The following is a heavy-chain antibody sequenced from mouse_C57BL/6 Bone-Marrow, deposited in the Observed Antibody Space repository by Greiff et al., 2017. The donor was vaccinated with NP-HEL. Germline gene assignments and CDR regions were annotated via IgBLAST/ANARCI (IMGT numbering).Heavy chain of an antibody. CDR1: GYTFTSYG. CDR2: IYPRSGNT. V-gene: IGHV1-81*01. Sequence: QVHVKQSGAELARPGASVKLSCKASGYTFTSYGISWVKQRTGQGLEWIGEIYPRSGNTYYNEKFKGKATLTADKSSSTAYMELRSLTSEDSAVYFCARRGYSNPAWFAYWGQGTLVTVSA. J-gene: IGHJ3*01. D-gene: IGHD2-5*01. CDR3: ARRGYSNPAWFAY.